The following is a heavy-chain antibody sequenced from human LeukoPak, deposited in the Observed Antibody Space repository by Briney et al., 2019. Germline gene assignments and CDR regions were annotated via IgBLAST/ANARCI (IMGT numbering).Heavy chain of an antibody. D-gene: IGHD3-22*01. V-gene: IGHV3-23*01. CDR2: ISGSGGSS. CDR1: EFTFSSYA. Sequence: GGSLRLSCSASEFTFSSYAMSSVRRAPGKGVEWVSAISGSGGSSYYVDSVKGRFTSSVDNSKNTLYLQMNSLRAEDTAVYYCAKENQGYYDRGFFDSWGQGNLVTVSS. J-gene: IGHJ4*02. CDR3: AKENQGYYDRGFFDS.